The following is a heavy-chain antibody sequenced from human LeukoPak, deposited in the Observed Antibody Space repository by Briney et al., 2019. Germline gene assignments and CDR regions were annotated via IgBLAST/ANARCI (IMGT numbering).Heavy chain of an antibody. CDR1: GVSISSGNW. CDR2: THRSGDT. J-gene: IGHJ4*02. Sequence: PSETLSLTRAVYGVSISSGNWWTWVRQPPGKGLEWIGETHRSGDTKYNPSLNSRVTISMDNSKNQLSLNLISVTAADTAMYYCATRDQSRTFMVPLDSWGQGTLVTVSS. V-gene: IGHV4/OR15-8*02. D-gene: IGHD3-10*01. CDR3: ATRDQSRTFMVPLDS.